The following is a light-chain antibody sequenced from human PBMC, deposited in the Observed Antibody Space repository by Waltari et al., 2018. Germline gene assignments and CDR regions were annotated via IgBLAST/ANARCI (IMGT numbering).Light chain of an antibody. V-gene: IGKV2-28*01. CDR3: MQSLQTPRT. J-gene: IGKJ3*01. CDR2: LGS. CDR1: QSLLHSNGYNY. Sequence: EIVMTQSPLSLPVTPGEPASISCRSSQSLLHSNGYNYLDWYLQKPGQSPHLLIYLGSNRASGVPDRFSGSGSGTDFTLKISRVEAEDIGVYYCMQSLQTPRTFGPGTKVDFK.